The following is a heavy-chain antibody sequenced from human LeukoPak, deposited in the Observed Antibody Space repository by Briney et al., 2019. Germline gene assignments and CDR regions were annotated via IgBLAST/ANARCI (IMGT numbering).Heavy chain of an antibody. D-gene: IGHD2-2*01. CDR1: GGSFSGYY. J-gene: IGHJ4*02. V-gene: IGHV4-34*01. CDR2: INHSGST. CDR3: ASSGGDIVVVPAAHLEY. Sequence: PSETLSLTCAVYGGSFSGYYWSWIRQPPGKGLEWIGEINHSGSTNYNPSLKSRVTISVDTSKNQFSLKLSSATAADTAVYYCASSGGDIVVVPAAHLEYWGQGTLVTVSS.